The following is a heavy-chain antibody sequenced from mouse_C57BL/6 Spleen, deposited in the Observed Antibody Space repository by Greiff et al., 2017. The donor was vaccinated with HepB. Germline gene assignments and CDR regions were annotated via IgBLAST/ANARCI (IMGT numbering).Heavy chain of an antibody. V-gene: IGHV2-9-1*01. D-gene: IGHD1-1*01. CDR2: IWTGGGT. Sequence: VKVVESGPGLVAPSQSLSITCTVSGFSLTSYAISWVSQPPGKGLEWLGVIWTGGGTNYNSALNSRLSISKENSKSQAFLKMNSLQTDDTARYYCARSDGSSYGYFDVWGTGTTVTVSS. CDR3: ARSDGSSYGYFDV. J-gene: IGHJ1*03. CDR1: GFSLTSYA.